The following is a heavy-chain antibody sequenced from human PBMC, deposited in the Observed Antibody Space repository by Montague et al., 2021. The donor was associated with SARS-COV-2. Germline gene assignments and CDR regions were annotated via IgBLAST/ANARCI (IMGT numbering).Heavy chain of an antibody. CDR3: ARGGGWKRHFDY. V-gene: IGHV4-59*01. J-gene: IGHJ4*02. CDR2: IYYTGST. CDR1: GGSINNYY. Sequence: SETLSLICNVSGGSINNYYWSWIRQSPGRGLEWIGYIYYTGSTTRNPSLDSRVTISLDTSRDLVSLELRSLTAADTAVYYCARGGGWKRHFDYWGQGTLVAVSS. D-gene: IGHD4-23*01.